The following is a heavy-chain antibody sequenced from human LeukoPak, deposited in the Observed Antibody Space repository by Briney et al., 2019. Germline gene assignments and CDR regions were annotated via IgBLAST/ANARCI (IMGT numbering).Heavy chain of an antibody. Sequence: PSETLSLTCTVSGGSISSSSYYWGWIRQPPGKGLEWIGSIYYSGSTYYNPSLKSRVTISVDTSKNQFSLKLSSVTAADTAVYYCARLRYYDILTESWGQGTMVTVSS. D-gene: IGHD3-9*01. CDR2: IYYSGST. J-gene: IGHJ3*01. CDR3: ARLRYYDILTES. V-gene: IGHV4-39*01. CDR1: GGSISSSSYY.